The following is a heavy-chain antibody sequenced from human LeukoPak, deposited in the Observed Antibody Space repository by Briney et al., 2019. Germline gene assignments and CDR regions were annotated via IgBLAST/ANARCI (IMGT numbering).Heavy chain of an antibody. CDR2: IIPNLGTT. D-gene: IGHD3-22*01. V-gene: IGHV1-69*04. J-gene: IGHJ4*02. CDR3: ATTNDGGGYQWGDFFDF. CDR1: GGTSNNHA. Sequence: ASLKVSFKASGGTSNNHAISWVRQAPGQGLEWMGRIIPNLGTTNRAQNFQDRVTLTADKSTNTTYMELTSLTSDDTAVYYCATTNDGGGYQWGDFFDFWGQGTLVTVSS.